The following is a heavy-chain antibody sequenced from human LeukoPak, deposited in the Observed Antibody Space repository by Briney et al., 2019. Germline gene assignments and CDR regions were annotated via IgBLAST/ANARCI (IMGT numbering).Heavy chain of an antibody. CDR3: ARIHPEWLLRPSRPAFDY. CDR2: INHSGST. Sequence: SETLSLTCAVYGGSFSGYYWSWIRQPPGKGLEWIGEINHSGSTNYNPSLKSRVTISVDTSKNQFSPKLSSVTAADTAVYYCARIHPEWLLRPSRPAFDYWGQGTLVTVSS. CDR1: GGSFSGYY. J-gene: IGHJ4*02. V-gene: IGHV4-34*01. D-gene: IGHD3-3*01.